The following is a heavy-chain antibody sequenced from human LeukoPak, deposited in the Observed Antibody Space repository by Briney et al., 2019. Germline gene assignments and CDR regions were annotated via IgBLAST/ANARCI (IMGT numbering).Heavy chain of an antibody. V-gene: IGHV3-7*03. CDR2: IKQDGSEK. J-gene: IGHJ4*02. CDR1: GFTFSSYW. Sequence: GGSLRLSCAASGFTFSSYWMSWVRQAPGKGLEWVANIKQDGSEKYYVDSVKGRFTISRDNAKNSLYLQMNSLRAEDTAVYYCAKEDDFWSGYEDYWGQGTLVTVSS. D-gene: IGHD3-3*01. CDR3: AKEDDFWSGYEDY.